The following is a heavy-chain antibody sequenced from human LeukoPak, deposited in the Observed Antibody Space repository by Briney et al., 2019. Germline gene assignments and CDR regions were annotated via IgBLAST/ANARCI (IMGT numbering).Heavy chain of an antibody. CDR2: IIPILGIA. J-gene: IGHJ5*02. Sequence: ASVKVSFKASGGTFSSYAISWVRQAPGQGREWMGRIIPILGIANYAQKFQGRVTITAKKSTSTAYMEMSSLRSEDTAVYYCASQQDSSSFNWFDPWGQGTLVTVSS. V-gene: IGHV1-69*04. D-gene: IGHD6-13*01. CDR3: ASQQDSSSFNWFDP. CDR1: GGTFSSYA.